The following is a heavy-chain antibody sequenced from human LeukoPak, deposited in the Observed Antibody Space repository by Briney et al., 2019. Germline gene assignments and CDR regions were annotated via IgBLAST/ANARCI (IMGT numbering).Heavy chain of an antibody. CDR3: ASAGITMIVVPSY. Sequence: GGSLRLSCAASGFTFSRYAMSWVRQAPGKGLEWVSAISGSGGSTYYADSVKGRFTISRDNSKNTLYLQMNSLRAEDTAVYYCASAGITMIVVPSYWGQGTLVTVSS. CDR2: ISGSGGST. V-gene: IGHV3-23*01. J-gene: IGHJ4*02. CDR1: GFTFSRYA. D-gene: IGHD3-22*01.